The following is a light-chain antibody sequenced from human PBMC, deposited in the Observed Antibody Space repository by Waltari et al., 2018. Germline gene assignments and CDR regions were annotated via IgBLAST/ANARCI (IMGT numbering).Light chain of an antibody. Sequence: QSVLTQPPSVSGAPGQRVTISCTGSSSNIGPTSDVHWFQQLPGTAPKLLIYGNDNRPSWVPDRFSGSKSGTSASLVITGLQAEDEADYYCQAYDSSLSGVVFGGGTKLTVL. CDR2: GND. CDR3: QAYDSSLSGVV. J-gene: IGLJ2*01. CDR1: SSNIGPTSD. V-gene: IGLV1-40*01.